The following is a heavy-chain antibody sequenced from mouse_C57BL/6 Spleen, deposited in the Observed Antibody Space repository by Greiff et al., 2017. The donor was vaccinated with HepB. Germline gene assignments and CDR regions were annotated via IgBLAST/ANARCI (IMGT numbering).Heavy chain of an antibody. V-gene: IGHV1-80*01. CDR3: ARQEKGAMDY. Sequence: QVQLKESGAELVKPGASVKISCKASGYAFSSYWMNWVKQRPGKGLEWIGQIYPGDGDTNYNGKFKGKATLTADKSSSTAYMQLSSLTSEDSAVYFCARQEKGAMDYWGQGTSVTVSS. J-gene: IGHJ4*01. CDR2: IYPGDGDT. CDR1: GYAFSSYW.